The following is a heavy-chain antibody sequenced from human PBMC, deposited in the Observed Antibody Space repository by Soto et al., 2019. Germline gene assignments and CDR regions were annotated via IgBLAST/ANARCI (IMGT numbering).Heavy chain of an antibody. CDR2: IIPMSGTP. J-gene: IGHJ6*02. V-gene: IGHV1-69*06. Sequence: QVQLVQSGAEVKKPGSSVKVSCKASGGTFSTYVINWVRQAPGQGLEWMGGIIPMSGTPTYAQKFQGRVPITADKSTTTAYMELSSLRSEDTAVYYCARERNPYYYYYGMDVWGQGTTVTVPS. CDR1: GGTFSTYV. CDR3: ARERNPYYYYYGMDV.